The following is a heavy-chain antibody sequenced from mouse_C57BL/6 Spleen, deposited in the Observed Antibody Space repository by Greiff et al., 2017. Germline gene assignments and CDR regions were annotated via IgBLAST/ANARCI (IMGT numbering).Heavy chain of an antibody. CDR3: ARPGSTYYYAMDY. J-gene: IGHJ4*01. D-gene: IGHD1-1*01. CDR1: GYTFTSYW. Sequence: QVHVKQPGAELVMPGASVKLSCKASGYTFTSYWMHWVKQRPGQGLEWIGEIDPSDSYTNYNQKFKGKSTLTVDKSSSTAYMQLSSLTSEDSAVYYCARPGSTYYYAMDYWGQGTSVTVSS. CDR2: IDPSDSYT. V-gene: IGHV1-69*01.